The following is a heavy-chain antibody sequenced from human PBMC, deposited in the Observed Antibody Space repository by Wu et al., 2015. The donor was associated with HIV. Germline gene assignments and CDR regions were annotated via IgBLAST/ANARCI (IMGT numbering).Heavy chain of an antibody. V-gene: IGHV1-18*01. D-gene: IGHD6-19*01. CDR2: ISAYNGNT. CDR1: GYTFTKYY. CDR3: ATDGDYISGSVY. Sequence: QAQLLHSGAEVKKPGASVRISCKASGYTFTKYYVHWVRQAPGQGLEWMGWISAYNGNTNYAQKLQGRVTMTTDTSTSTAYMELSSLRSEDAAVYYCATDGDYISGSVYWGQGTLVTVSS. J-gene: IGHJ4*02.